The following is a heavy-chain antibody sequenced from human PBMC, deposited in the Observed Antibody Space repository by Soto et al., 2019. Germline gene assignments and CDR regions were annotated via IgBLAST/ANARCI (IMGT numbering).Heavy chain of an antibody. CDR1: GFSLSTSGVG. Sequence: QITLKESGPTLVKPTQTLTLTCTFSGFSLSTSGVGVGWIRQPPGKALEWLALIYWDDDKRYSPSLKSRLTITKDTSKTQVVLTMTNMDPVDTATYYCAHRRPIAAAGRNWFDPWGQGTLVTVSS. V-gene: IGHV2-5*02. J-gene: IGHJ5*02. CDR2: IYWDDDK. CDR3: AHRRPIAAAGRNWFDP. D-gene: IGHD6-13*01.